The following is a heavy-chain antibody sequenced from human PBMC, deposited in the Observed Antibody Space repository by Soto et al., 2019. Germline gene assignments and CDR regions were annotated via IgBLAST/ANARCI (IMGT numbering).Heavy chain of an antibody. V-gene: IGHV1-69*02. Sequence: QVQLVQSGAELKKPGSSVKVSCEASGGSFTSYSFTWVRQAPGQGLEWMGRIIPIQGKANYALKFQDRVTITADSSTRTVYMELTNLRPEDTAVYFCAKSLLFVDHGYMDVWGKGTTVTVSS. CDR2: IIPIQGKA. CDR3: AKSLLFVDHGYMDV. D-gene: IGHD2-21*01. CDR1: GGSFTSYS. J-gene: IGHJ6*03.